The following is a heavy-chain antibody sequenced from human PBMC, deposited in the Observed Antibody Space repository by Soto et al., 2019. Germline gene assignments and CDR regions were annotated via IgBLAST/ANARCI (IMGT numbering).Heavy chain of an antibody. CDR1: EFTFSSYA. CDR3: AKARAQYYDFWSGYPVDY. CDR2: ISGSGGST. Sequence: PLWPLRLSCAASEFTFSSYAMRWVVHYPLKLLEWFSAISGSGGSTYYADSVKGRFTISRDNSKNTLYLQMNSLRAEDTAVYYCAKARAQYYDFWSGYPVDYWGQGTLVTVSS. V-gene: IGHV3-23*01. J-gene: IGHJ4*02. D-gene: IGHD3-3*01.